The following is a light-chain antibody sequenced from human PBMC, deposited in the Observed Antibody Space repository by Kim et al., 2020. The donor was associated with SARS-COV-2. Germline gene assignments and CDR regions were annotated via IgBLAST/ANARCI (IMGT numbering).Light chain of an antibody. CDR2: GAS. Sequence: ATINCKSSQSVFHSSNNKNYLAWYQQKSGQPPKLHIYGASTRESGVPDRFSGSGSDTDFTLTISSLQAEDVAVYSCHQYYSIPFTYGPGTKVDIK. CDR1: QSVFHSSNNKNY. V-gene: IGKV4-1*01. J-gene: IGKJ3*01. CDR3: HQYYSIPFT.